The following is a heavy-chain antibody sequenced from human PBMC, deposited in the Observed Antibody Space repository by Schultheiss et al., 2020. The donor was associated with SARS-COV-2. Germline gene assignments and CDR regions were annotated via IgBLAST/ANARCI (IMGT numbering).Heavy chain of an antibody. V-gene: IGHV1-18*01. D-gene: IGHD6-19*01. CDR3: ARGQIAVAGGWPIFDY. CDR2: ISAYNGNT. CDR1: GYTFTSYG. J-gene: IGHJ4*02. Sequence: ASVKVSCKASGYTFTSYGISWVRQAPGQGLEWMGWISAYNGNTNYAQKLQGRVTMTTDTSTSTAYMELWSLRSDDTAVYYCARGQIAVAGGWPIFDYWGQGTLVTVSS.